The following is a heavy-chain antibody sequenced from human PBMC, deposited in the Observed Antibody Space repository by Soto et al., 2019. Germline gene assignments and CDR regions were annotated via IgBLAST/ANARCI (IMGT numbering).Heavy chain of an antibody. CDR2: ISAYNGNT. CDR3: ARVGHITIFGVVITRWFDP. CDR1: GYTFTSYG. J-gene: IGHJ5*02. Sequence: ASVKVSCKASGYTFTSYGISWVRQAPGQGLEWMGWISAYNGNTNYAQKLQGRVTMTTDTSTSTAYMELRSLRSDDTAVYYCARVGHITIFGVVITRWFDPWGQGTLVTVPS. V-gene: IGHV1-18*01. D-gene: IGHD3-3*01.